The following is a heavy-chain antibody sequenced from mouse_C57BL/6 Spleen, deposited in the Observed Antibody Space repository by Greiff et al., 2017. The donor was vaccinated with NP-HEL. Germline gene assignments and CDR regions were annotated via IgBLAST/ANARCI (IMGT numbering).Heavy chain of an antibody. J-gene: IGHJ2*01. CDR3: ARGRFYSNYDY. Sequence: EVQVVESGPGLVKPSQSLSLTCSVTGYSITSGYYWNWIRQFPGNKLEWMGYISYDGSNNYNPSLKNRISITRDTSKNQFFLKLNSVTTEDTATYYCARGRFYSNYDYWGQGTTLTVSS. V-gene: IGHV3-6*01. CDR1: GYSITSGYY. CDR2: ISYDGSN. D-gene: IGHD2-5*01.